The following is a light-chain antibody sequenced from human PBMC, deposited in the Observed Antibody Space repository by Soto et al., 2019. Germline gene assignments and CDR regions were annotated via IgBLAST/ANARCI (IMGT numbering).Light chain of an antibody. CDR2: AAS. CDR3: QQRSGT. V-gene: IGKV3-11*01. Sequence: EIVLTQSPATLSLSPGERATLSCRASQSVSSYLAWYQQKPGQAPRLLIYAASNRATGIPARFSGSGSGTDFTLTIISLEPEDFAVYYCQQRSGTFGQGTKVEIK. J-gene: IGKJ1*01. CDR1: QSVSSY.